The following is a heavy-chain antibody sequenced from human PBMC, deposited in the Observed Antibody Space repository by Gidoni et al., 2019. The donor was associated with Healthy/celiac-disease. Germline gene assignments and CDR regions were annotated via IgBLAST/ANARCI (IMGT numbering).Heavy chain of an antibody. CDR3: ASTRIQLWSPPYYFDY. CDR2: INHSGST. CDR1: GGSFSGYY. V-gene: IGHV4-34*01. D-gene: IGHD5-18*01. Sequence: QVQLQQWGAGLLKPSETLSLTCAVYGGSFSGYYWSWIRQPPGKGLEWIGEINHSGSTNYNPSLKSRVTISVDTSKNQFSLKLSSVTAADTAVYYCASTRIQLWSPPYYFDYWGQGTLVTVSS. J-gene: IGHJ4*02.